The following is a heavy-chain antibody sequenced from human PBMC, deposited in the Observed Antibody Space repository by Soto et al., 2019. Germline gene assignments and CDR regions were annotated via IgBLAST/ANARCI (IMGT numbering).Heavy chain of an antibody. CDR2: IWYDGSNK. D-gene: IGHD3-9*01. J-gene: IGHJ3*02. Sequence: LRLSCAASGFTFSSYGMHWVRQAPGKGLEWVAVIWYDGSNKYYADSVKGRFTISRDNSKNTLYLQMNSLRAEDTAVYYCAEDSVDRNGIYDPFDIWGQGTMVTVSS. CDR1: GFTFSSYG. V-gene: IGHV3-33*06. CDR3: AEDSVDRNGIYDPFDI.